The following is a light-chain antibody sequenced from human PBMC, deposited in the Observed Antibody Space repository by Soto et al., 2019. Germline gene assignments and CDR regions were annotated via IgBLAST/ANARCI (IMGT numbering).Light chain of an antibody. CDR3: QQSYSAPYT. Sequence: DIQMTQSPSSLSASVGDRVTITCRASQSISSYLNWYQQKPRKAPNLLIYAASSLQSGVPSRFSGSESGTEFTLTISSLQPEDFATYYCQQSYSAPYTFGQGTKLEIK. V-gene: IGKV1-39*01. J-gene: IGKJ2*01. CDR2: AAS. CDR1: QSISSY.